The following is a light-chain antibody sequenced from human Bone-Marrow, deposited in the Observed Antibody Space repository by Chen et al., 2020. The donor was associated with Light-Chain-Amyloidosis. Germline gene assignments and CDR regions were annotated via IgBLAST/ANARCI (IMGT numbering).Light chain of an antibody. CDR2: RDT. Sequence: SSELPQPPPVPSSPGQPARITGPGDDLPTKYAYWYQQKPGQAPVLVIHRDTERPSGISERFSGSSSGTTATLTISGVQAEDEADYHCQSADSSGTYEVIFGGGTKLTVL. CDR3: QSADSSGTYEVI. J-gene: IGLJ2*01. V-gene: IGLV3-25*03. CDR1: DLPTKY.